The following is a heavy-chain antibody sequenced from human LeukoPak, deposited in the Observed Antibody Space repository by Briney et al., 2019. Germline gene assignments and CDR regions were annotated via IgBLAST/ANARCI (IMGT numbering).Heavy chain of an antibody. J-gene: IGHJ5*02. CDR1: GGSFSGYY. CDR2: INHSGST. CDR3: ARGSPPYCSSATCYAWFDP. V-gene: IGHV4-34*01. Sequence: SETLSLTCAVYGGSFSGYYWTWIRQPPGKGLEWIGEINHSGSTNYNPSLKSRVTISVDTSKNQFSLKLSSVTAADTAVYYCARGSPPYCSSATCYAWFDPWGQGILVAVSS. D-gene: IGHD2-2*01.